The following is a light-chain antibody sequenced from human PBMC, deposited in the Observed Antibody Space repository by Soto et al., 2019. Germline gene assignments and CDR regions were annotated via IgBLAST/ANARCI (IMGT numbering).Light chain of an antibody. CDR2: GAS. J-gene: IGKJ1*01. CDR3: QQYGRSPWT. CDR1: QSLSGNY. V-gene: IGKV3-20*01. Sequence: EIVLTQSPATLSLSPGERATLSCRASQSLSGNYLAWYQQKPGQAPRLLIYGASSRATGIPDRFSGSGSGTDFTLTISGLEPEDFAVYYCQQYGRSPWTFGQGTKVDIK.